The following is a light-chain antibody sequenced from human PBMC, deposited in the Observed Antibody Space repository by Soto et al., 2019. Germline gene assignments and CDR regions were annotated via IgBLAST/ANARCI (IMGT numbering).Light chain of an antibody. J-gene: IGKJ5*01. V-gene: IGKV1-27*01. CDR3: QRYNGDPIT. CDR1: QAISSY. Sequence: DIQLTQSPSSLSTSVGDRVTITCRASQAISSYLAWYQQKPGKVPKLLIYGASTLESGVPTRFSGSGSGTDFTLTINSLQPEDIATYYCQRYNGDPITFGQGTRLELK. CDR2: GAS.